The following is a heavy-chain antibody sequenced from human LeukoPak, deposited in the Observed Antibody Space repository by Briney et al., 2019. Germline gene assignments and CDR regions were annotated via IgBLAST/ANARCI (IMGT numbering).Heavy chain of an antibody. CDR1: GYSFTNYW. CDR2: IYPGDSDT. J-gene: IGHJ6*02. V-gene: IGHV5-51*01. CDR3: ARLGNSNPYYYGMDV. D-gene: IGHD4-11*01. Sequence: GESLKISCKGSGYSFTNYWIVWVRQMPGKGLEWMGIIYPGDSDTRYSPSFQGQVTISADKSMSTAYLQWSSQKASDTAMYYCARLGNSNPYYYGMDVWGQGTTVTVSS.